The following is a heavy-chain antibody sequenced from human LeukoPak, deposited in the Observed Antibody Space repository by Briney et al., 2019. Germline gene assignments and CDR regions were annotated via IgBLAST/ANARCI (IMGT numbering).Heavy chain of an antibody. CDR3: ARLRYNWNYLFIDY. CDR1: GGSTNSYY. J-gene: IGHJ4*02. CDR2: IYSNGNT. D-gene: IGHD1-7*01. Sequence: SETLSLTCTVSGGSTNSYYWSWIRQPPGKGLEWIGYIYSNGNTNYNPSLQSRLTISVDTSKNQVSLNLSSVTAADTAVYYCARLRYNWNYLFIDYWGQGTLVTVSS. V-gene: IGHV4-59*08.